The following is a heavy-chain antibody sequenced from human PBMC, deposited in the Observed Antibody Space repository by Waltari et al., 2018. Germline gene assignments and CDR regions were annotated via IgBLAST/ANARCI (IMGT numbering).Heavy chain of an antibody. CDR3: AREVDLSNYDYIWGSYRSGGMDV. D-gene: IGHD3-16*02. CDR2: INHSGST. J-gene: IGHJ6*02. Sequence: QVQLQQWGAGLLKPSETLSLTCAVYGGSFSGYYWSWIRQPPGKGLEWLGEINHSGSTNYNPSLKSRVTISVDTSKNQFSLKLSSVTAADTAVYYCAREVDLSNYDYIWGSYRSGGMDVWGQGTTVTVSS. V-gene: IGHV4-34*01. CDR1: GGSFSGYY.